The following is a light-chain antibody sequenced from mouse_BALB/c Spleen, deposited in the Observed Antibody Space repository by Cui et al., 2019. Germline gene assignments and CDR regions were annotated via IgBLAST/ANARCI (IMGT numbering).Light chain of an antibody. CDR1: SSVSY. CDR2: DTS. CDR3: HQWSSYPRT. Sequence: QIVLNQYPAIMSASTGEKVTMTYSASSSVSYMYWYQQKPGSSPRLLIYDTSNLASVVPVRFSGSGSGTSYSLTISRMEAEDAATYYCHQWSSYPRTFGGGTKLEIK. V-gene: IGKV4-55*01. J-gene: IGKJ1*01.